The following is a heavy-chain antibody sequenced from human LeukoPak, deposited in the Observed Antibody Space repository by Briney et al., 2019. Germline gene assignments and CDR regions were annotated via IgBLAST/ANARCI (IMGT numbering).Heavy chain of an antibody. CDR3: VKDESRTFDY. V-gene: IGHV3-74*01. Sequence: GGSLRLSCAASGFTFSNYWMHWVRQVPGKGLVWVSYISPDGSSTSYADFVKGRFTISRDNAKNTLYLQVDSLRAEDTAVYYCVKDESRTFDYWGQGTLVTVSS. D-gene: IGHD6-13*01. CDR1: GFTFSNYW. J-gene: IGHJ4*02. CDR2: ISPDGSST.